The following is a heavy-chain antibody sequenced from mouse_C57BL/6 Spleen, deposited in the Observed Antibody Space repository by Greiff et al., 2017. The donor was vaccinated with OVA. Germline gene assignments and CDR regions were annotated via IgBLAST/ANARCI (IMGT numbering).Heavy chain of an antibody. D-gene: IGHD3-2*02. Sequence: QVQLQQSGPELVKPGASVKISCKASGYAFSSSWMNWVKQRPGKGLEWIGRIYPGDGDTNYNGKFKGKATLTADKSSSTAYMQLSSLTSEDSAVYCCARSGDQATAWFAYWGQGTLVTVSA. V-gene: IGHV1-82*01. CDR1: GYAFSSSW. J-gene: IGHJ3*01. CDR2: IYPGDGDT. CDR3: ARSGDQATAWFAY.